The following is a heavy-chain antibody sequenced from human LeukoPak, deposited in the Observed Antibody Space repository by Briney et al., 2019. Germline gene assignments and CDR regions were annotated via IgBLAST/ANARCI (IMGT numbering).Heavy chain of an antibody. CDR1: GFTFSSYG. CDR3: ARDRSTAMDNYYYYGMDV. D-gene: IGHD5-18*01. CDR2: IWYDGSNK. V-gene: IGHV3-33*01. Sequence: GRSLRLSCAASGFTFSSYGMHWVRQAPGKGLEWVAVIWYDGSNKYYADSVKGRFTISRDNSKNTLYLQMNSLRAEDTAVYYCARDRSTAMDNYYYYGMDVWGQGTTVTVSS. J-gene: IGHJ6*02.